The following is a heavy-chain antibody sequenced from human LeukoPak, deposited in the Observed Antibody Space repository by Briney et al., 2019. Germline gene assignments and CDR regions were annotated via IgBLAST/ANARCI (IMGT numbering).Heavy chain of an antibody. J-gene: IGHJ4*02. CDR1: GFTFSSYG. D-gene: IGHD5-18*01. CDR3: ARDSRGYSYGYGY. V-gene: IGHV3-23*01. CDR2: ISGSGGST. Sequence: PGGSLRLSCAASGFTFSSYGMSWVRQAPGKGLEWVSAISGSGGSTYYADSVKGRFTISRDNSKNTLYLQMNSLRAEDTAVYYCARDSRGYSYGYGYWGQGTLVTVSS.